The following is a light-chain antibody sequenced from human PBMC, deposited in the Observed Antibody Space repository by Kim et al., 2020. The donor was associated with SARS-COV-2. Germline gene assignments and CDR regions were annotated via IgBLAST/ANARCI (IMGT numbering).Light chain of an antibody. CDR2: GKN. J-gene: IGLJ1*01. CDR1: NLRSYY. Sequence: SSELTQDSAVSVALGQTVRITCQGDNLRSYYASWYQQKPGQAPVLVIYGKNNRPSGIPDRFSGSSSGNTASLTITGAQAEDEADYYCNSRDNSGNHRAIGTGTKVTVL. V-gene: IGLV3-19*01. CDR3: NSRDNSGNHRA.